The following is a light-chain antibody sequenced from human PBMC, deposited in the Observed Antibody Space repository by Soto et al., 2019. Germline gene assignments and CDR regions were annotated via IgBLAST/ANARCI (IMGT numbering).Light chain of an antibody. J-gene: IGKJ5*01. CDR2: DAS. CDR1: QSVSSY. CDR3: QQRSNWPSIT. Sequence: EIVLTQSPATLSLSPGERATLSCRASQSVSSYLAWYQQKPGQAPRLLIYDASNSATGIPARFSGSGSGTDFTLNINSLEPEDFAVYYCQQRSNWPSITFGHGTRLVIK. V-gene: IGKV3-11*01.